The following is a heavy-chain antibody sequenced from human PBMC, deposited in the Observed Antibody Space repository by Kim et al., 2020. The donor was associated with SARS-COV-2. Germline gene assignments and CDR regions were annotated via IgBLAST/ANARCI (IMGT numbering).Heavy chain of an antibody. CDR3: ARDKNVAFDF. D-gene: IGHD1-1*01. V-gene: IGHV6-1*01. Sequence: WKNDYSPSLQGRITVTSDTSQNQFSLHLTSVTPEDTAVYYCARDKNVAFDFWAQGTLVTVSS. CDR2: WKN. J-gene: IGHJ4*02.